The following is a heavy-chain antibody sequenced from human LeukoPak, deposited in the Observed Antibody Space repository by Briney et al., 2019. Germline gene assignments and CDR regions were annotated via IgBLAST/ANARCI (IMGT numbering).Heavy chain of an antibody. CDR1: GGSISSGGYY. V-gene: IGHV4-61*08. CDR3: ASSNLGSLGQFDP. Sequence: SQTLSLTCTVSGGSISSGGYYWSWIRQHPGKGLEWIGFIHSNGGANYNASLNSRATISRDTSRSQVSLKLTSVTAADTAVYYCASSNLGSLGQFDPWGQGTLVTVSS. D-gene: IGHD3-10*01. CDR2: IHSNGGA. J-gene: IGHJ5*02.